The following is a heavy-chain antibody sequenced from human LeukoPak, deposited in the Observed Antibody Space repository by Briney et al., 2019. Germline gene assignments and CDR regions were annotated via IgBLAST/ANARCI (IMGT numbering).Heavy chain of an antibody. V-gene: IGHV5-51*01. CDR1: ENSFISYW. CDR3: VRDTYDAFDI. Sequence: GESLKISCKGSENSFISYWIGWVRQMPGKGLEWMGIIYPGDSDTRYSPSFQGQVTISADMSINTAYLQWSSLKASDTATYYCVRDTYDAFDIWGQGTVVTVSS. J-gene: IGHJ3*02. CDR2: IYPGDSDT.